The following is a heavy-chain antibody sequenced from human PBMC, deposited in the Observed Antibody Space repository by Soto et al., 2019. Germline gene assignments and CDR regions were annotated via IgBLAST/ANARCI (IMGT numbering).Heavy chain of an antibody. Sequence: QVQLMQSGAEVKKPGSSVKVSCKASGGTISTNVISWVRQAPGQGLEWMGEIMPIFAAPNTAQKFQGRLTITADTSTTTVYRELSSLTSEDTAVYFCATGARYCSGGSCYPDDWGQGTLVIVSS. V-gene: IGHV1-69*06. CDR1: GGTISTNV. CDR3: ATGARYCSGGSCYPDD. J-gene: IGHJ4*02. D-gene: IGHD2-15*01. CDR2: IMPIFAAP.